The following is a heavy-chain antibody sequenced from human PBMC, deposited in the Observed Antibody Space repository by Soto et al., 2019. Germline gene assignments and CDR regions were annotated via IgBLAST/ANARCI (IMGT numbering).Heavy chain of an antibody. D-gene: IGHD6-6*01. CDR3: PRLLEYSQESLSTDEGNKRYLYAMDV. V-gene: IGHV5-10-1*01. CDR2: IDPSDSYT. Sequence: PGESLKISCKGSGYSFSTYWINWVRQMPGKGLEWMGRIDPSDSYTDYGPSFQGHVTISADKSLSAAYLQWSSLKASDTAMYYCPRLLEYSQESLSTDEGNKRYLYAMDVWYPDTTDTTSS. J-gene: IGHJ6*02. CDR1: GYSFSTYW.